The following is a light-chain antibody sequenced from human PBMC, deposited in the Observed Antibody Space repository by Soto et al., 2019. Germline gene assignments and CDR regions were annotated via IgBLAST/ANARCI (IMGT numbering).Light chain of an antibody. Sequence: QSALTQPASVSGSPGQSITISCTGTSSDVGSYNLVSWYQQHPGKAPKVMIYEGSKRPSGVSNRFSGSKSGNTASLTISGLQAEDEADYYCCSYAGSSTFVFGGGTKLTVV. CDR2: EGS. J-gene: IGLJ3*02. CDR3: CSYAGSSTFV. CDR1: SSDVGSYNL. V-gene: IGLV2-23*03.